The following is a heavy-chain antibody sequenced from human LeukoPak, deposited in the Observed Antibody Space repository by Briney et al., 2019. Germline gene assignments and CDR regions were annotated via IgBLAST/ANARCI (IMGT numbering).Heavy chain of an antibody. CDR1: GYTFTGYY. CDR2: INPNSGGT. CDR3: ARGRGTYCSSTSCYTFDY. D-gene: IGHD2-2*02. Sequence: GASVKVSCKASGYTFTGYYMHWVRQAPGQGLEWMGWINPNSGGTLYAQKFQGRVTMTRDTSISTAYMELSRLTSDDTAVYYCARGRGTYCSSTSCYTFDYWGQGTLVTVSS. J-gene: IGHJ4*02. V-gene: IGHV1-2*02.